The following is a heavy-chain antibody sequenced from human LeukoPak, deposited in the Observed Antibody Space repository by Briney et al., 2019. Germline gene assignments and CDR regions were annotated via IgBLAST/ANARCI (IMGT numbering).Heavy chain of an antibody. CDR1: GYTFTTYD. CDR2: INPNSGGT. D-gene: IGHD5-18*01. V-gene: IGHV1-2*02. Sequence: GASVKVSCKASGYTFTTYDINWVRQAAGQGLEWMGWINPNSGGTNYAQKFQGRVTMTRDTSISTAYMELSRLRSDDTAVYYCARESSPGTAIADAFDIWGQGTMVTVSS. CDR3: ARESSPGTAIADAFDI. J-gene: IGHJ3*02.